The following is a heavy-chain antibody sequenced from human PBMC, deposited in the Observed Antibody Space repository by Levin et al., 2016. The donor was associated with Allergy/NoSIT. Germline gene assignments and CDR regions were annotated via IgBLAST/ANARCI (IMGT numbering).Heavy chain of an antibody. Sequence: GESLKISCLASGFTFSGYAMHWVRQAPGRGLEYLAAITRNGDSTNYADSVKGRFTISRDNSKNTVYLQMSSLRAEDTAVYYCVKRGIIAVVGGGDYWGQGALVTVSS. CDR1: GFTFSGYA. CDR3: VKRGIIAVVGGGDY. D-gene: IGHD6-19*01. V-gene: IGHV3-64D*06. J-gene: IGHJ4*02. CDR2: ITRNGDST.